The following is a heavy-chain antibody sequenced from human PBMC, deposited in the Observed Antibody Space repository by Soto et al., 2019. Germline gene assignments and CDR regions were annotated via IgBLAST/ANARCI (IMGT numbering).Heavy chain of an antibody. CDR2: NSWNSGSI. CDR3: AKDVSAVWKVAMIFGY. D-gene: IGHD5-12*01. Sequence: GGSLRLSCAASGFTFDDYAMHWVRQAPGKGLEWVSGNSWNSGSIGYADSVKGRFTISRDNAKNSLYLQMNSLRAEDTALFYCAKDVSAVWKVAMIFGYWGQGTLVTVSS. V-gene: IGHV3-9*01. CDR1: GFTFDDYA. J-gene: IGHJ4*02.